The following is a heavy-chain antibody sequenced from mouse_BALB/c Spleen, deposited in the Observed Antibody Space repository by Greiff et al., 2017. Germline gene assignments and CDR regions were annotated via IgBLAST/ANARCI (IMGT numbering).Heavy chain of an antibody. J-gene: IGHJ4*01. Sequence: QVQLKQSRAELVRPGTSVKVSCKASGYAFTNYLIEWVKQRPGQGLEWIGVINPGSGGTNYNEKFKGKATLTADKSSSTAYMQLSSLTSDDSAVYFCARGEDAMDYWGQGTSVTVSS. CDR3: ARGEDAMDY. V-gene: IGHV1-54*01. CDR2: INPGSGGT. CDR1: GYAFTNYL.